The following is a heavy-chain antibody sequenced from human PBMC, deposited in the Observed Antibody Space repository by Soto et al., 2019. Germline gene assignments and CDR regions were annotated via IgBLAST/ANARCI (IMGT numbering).Heavy chain of an antibody. D-gene: IGHD3-22*01. CDR1: GFSLSTSGMC. V-gene: IGHV2-70*11. CDR3: ARSTYYYDSSGYGFYYFDY. CDR2: IDWDDDK. Sequence: SGPTLVNPTQTLTLTCTFSGFSLSTSGMCVSWIRQPSGKALEWLARIDWDDDKYYSTSLKTRLTISKDTSKNQVVLTMTNMDPVDTATYYCARSTYYYDSSGYGFYYFDYWGQGTLVTVSS. J-gene: IGHJ4*02.